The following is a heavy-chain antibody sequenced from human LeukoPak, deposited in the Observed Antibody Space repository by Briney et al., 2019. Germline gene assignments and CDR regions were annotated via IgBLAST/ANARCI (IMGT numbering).Heavy chain of an antibody. CDR3: ARGHDYGGHFDY. Sequence: PGGSLRLSCAASGFTFSSYEMNWVRQAPGKGLEWVSYISGSGSTIYYADSVKGRFTISRDNAKNSLYLQMNSLRAEDTAVYYCARGHDYGGHFDYWGQGTLVTVSS. J-gene: IGHJ4*02. CDR2: ISGSGSTI. CDR1: GFTFSSYE. D-gene: IGHD4/OR15-4a*01. V-gene: IGHV3-48*03.